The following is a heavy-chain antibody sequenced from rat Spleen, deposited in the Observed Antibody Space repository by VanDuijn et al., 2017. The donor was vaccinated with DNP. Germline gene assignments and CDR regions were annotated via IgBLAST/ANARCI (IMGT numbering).Heavy chain of an antibody. V-gene: IGHV5-25*01. CDR1: GFTFSNYD. D-gene: IGHD1-1*01. Sequence: EVQLVESGGGLVQPGRSLKLSCAASGFTFSNYDMAWVRQAPTKGLEWVASISTSGGSTYYRDSVKGRFTVSRDNAKSTLYLQMDSLRSEDTATYYCARQLPYYYSGPYYFDYWGQGVMVTVSS. CDR3: ARQLPYYYSGPYYFDY. J-gene: IGHJ2*01. CDR2: ISTSGGST.